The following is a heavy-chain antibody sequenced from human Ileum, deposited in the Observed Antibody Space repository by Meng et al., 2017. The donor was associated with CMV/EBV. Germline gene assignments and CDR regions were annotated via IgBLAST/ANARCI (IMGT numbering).Heavy chain of an antibody. Sequence: GESLKISCAASGFTFSSYWMSWVLQAPGKGLEWVANIKQDGSEKYYVDSVTGRFTISRDNAKKALYLQMNSLRAEDTAVYYCASGKGSYGYYRLLYYYYGMDVWGQGTTVTVSS. D-gene: IGHD3-22*01. V-gene: IGHV3-7*01. J-gene: IGHJ6*02. CDR1: GFTFSSYW. CDR2: IKQDGSEK. CDR3: ASGKGSYGYYRLLYYYYGMDV.